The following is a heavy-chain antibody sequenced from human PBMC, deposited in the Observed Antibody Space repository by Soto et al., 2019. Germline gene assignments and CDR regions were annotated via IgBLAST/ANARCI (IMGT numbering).Heavy chain of an antibody. Sequence: QVQLVESGGGVVQPGRSLRLSCAASGFTFSSYGMHWVRQAPGKGLEWVAVISYDGSNKYYADSVKGRFTISRDNSKNTRYLQMNSLRAEDTAVYYCAKDFYGSGSYYHYYYGMDVWGQGPTVTVSS. CDR1: GFTFSSYG. CDR2: ISYDGSNK. V-gene: IGHV3-30*18. CDR3: AKDFYGSGSYYHYYYGMDV. J-gene: IGHJ6*02. D-gene: IGHD3-10*01.